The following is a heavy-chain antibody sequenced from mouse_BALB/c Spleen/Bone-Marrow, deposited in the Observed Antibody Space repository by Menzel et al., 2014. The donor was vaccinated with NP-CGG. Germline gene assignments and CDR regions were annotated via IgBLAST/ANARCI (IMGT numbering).Heavy chain of an antibody. CDR1: GYTFTDHA. CDR2: ISPGNGDI. Sequence: QVQLKDSDAELVKPGASVKISCKASGYTFTDHAIHWVKQKPEQGLEWIGYISPGNGDIKYNEKFKGKATLTAGKSSSTAYMQLSGLTSEDSAVYICRRAVGDPFDHWGQGTPLTVSS. CDR3: RRAVGDPFDH. V-gene: IGHV1S53*02. J-gene: IGHJ2*01.